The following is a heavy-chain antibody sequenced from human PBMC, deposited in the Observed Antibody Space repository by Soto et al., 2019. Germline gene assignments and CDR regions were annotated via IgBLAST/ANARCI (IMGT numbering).Heavy chain of an antibody. Sequence: ASVKVSCKASGGTFSSYAISWVRQAPGQGLEWMGGIIPIFGTANYAQKFQGRVTITADESTSTAYMELGSLRSEDTAVYYCARSQQWLVRAYYYYGMDVWGQGTTVTVSS. CDR1: GGTFSSYA. V-gene: IGHV1-69*13. D-gene: IGHD6-19*01. CDR3: ARSQQWLVRAYYYYGMDV. CDR2: IIPIFGTA. J-gene: IGHJ6*02.